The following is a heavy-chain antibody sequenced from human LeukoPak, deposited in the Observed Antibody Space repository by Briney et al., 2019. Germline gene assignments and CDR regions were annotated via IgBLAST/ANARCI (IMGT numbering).Heavy chain of an antibody. V-gene: IGHV4-59*08. CDR3: ARPALEYSSSCWFDS. CDR2: IYYSGST. J-gene: IGHJ5*01. Sequence: PSETLCLTCTVSGGSIRSYYWSWIRQPPGKGLEWIGYIYYSGSTNYNPSLKSRVTISVDTSKNQFSLKLSSVTAADTAVYYCARPALEYSSSCWFDSWGQGTLVTVSS. D-gene: IGHD6-6*01. CDR1: GGSIRSYY.